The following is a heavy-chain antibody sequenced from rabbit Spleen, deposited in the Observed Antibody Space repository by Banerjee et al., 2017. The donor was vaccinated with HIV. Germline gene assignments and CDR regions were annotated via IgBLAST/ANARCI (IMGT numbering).Heavy chain of an antibody. CDR2: IYAAKGST. CDR3: TRAIVPWLGLTRLDL. CDR1: GIDFTNYY. D-gene: IGHD4-1*01. V-gene: IGHV1S43*01. J-gene: IGHJ3*01. Sequence: QSLEESGGGLVQPEGSLTLTCTASGIDFTNYYISWVRQAPGKGLEWIGIIYAAKGSTDYASWVNGRFTISSDNAQSTVDLKMTGLTAADTATYFCTRAIVPWLGLTRLDLWGQGTLVTVS.